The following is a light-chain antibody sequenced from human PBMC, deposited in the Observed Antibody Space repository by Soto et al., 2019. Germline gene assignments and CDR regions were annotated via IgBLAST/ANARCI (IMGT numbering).Light chain of an antibody. CDR2: ATS. V-gene: IGKV3-15*01. CDR1: QSINGN. Sequence: EIVMTQSPATLSVSPGERATLSCRASQSINGNLAWYQRKPGQAPRLLMYATSVRATGIPARFSGSGSGTEYTLTISSLQSEDFAVYYCQQYNKWPPLTFGGGTKVDIK. CDR3: QQYNKWPPLT. J-gene: IGKJ4*01.